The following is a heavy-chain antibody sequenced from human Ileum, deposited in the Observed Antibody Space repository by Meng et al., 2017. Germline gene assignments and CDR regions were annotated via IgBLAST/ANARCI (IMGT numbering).Heavy chain of an antibody. Sequence: GESLKIPGAASGFTFSSYAMSWVRQAPGKGLEWVSAISGSGGSTYYADSVKGRFTISRDNSKNTLYLQMHCLRAEDAAVYYCGRGYWGQGTLVTVSS. CDR1: GFTFSSYA. CDR3: GRGY. V-gene: IGHV3-23*01. CDR2: ISGSGGST. J-gene: IGHJ4*02.